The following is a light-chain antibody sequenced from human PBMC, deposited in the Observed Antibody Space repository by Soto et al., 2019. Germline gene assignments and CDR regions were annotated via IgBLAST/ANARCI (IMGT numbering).Light chain of an antibody. CDR1: QSVSSY. CDR2: DAS. V-gene: IGKV3-11*01. Sequence: EVVLTQSPATLSLSPGERATLSCRASQSVSSYLAWYQQKPGQAPRLLIYDASNRATGIPARFSGSGSGTDFTLTISSLGPEDFAVYYCQRRTFGQGTRLEIK. CDR3: QRRT. J-gene: IGKJ5*01.